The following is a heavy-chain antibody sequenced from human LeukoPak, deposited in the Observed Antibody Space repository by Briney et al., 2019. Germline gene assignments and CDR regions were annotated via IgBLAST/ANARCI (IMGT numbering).Heavy chain of an antibody. CDR2: IYYTGSN. V-gene: IGHV4-61*01. Sequence: PAGTLSLICAVCGGPISSRNWWSWIRQPPGKGLEWIGFIYYTGSNNYNPSLKSRVTISVDTSKNQFSLKLSSVTAADTAVYYCARERTSAGSNYFDYWGQGTLVTVSS. CDR3: ARERTSAGSNYFDY. J-gene: IGHJ4*02. D-gene: IGHD6-13*01. CDR1: GGPISSRNW.